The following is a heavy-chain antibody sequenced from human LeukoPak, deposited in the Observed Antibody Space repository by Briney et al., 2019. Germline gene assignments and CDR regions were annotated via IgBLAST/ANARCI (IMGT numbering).Heavy chain of an antibody. D-gene: IGHD3-22*01. CDR3: AILPSPIVVVINRY. CDR2: ISGGGGST. Sequence: GGSLRLSCAASGFTFSSYAMSWVRQAPGKGLEWVSAISGGGGSTYYADSVKGRFTISRDNSKNTLYLQMNSLRAEDTAVYCCAILPSPIVVVINRYWGQGTLVTVSS. J-gene: IGHJ4*02. CDR1: GFTFSSYA. V-gene: IGHV3-23*01.